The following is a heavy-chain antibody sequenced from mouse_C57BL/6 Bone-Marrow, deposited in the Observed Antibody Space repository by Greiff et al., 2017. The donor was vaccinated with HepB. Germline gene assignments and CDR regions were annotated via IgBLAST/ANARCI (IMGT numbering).Heavy chain of an antibody. D-gene: IGHD1-1*01. Sequence: VKLEESGPGLVAPSQSLSITCTVSGFSLTSYGVHWVRQPPGKGLEWLVVIWSDGSTTYNSALKSRLSISKDNTKSPVFLKMNSLQTDDTAMYYCARHRDYYIYALDYCGQGTSVTVSS. V-gene: IGHV2-6-1*01. CDR1: GFSLTSYG. CDR3: ARHRDYYIYALDY. CDR2: IWSDGST. J-gene: IGHJ4*01.